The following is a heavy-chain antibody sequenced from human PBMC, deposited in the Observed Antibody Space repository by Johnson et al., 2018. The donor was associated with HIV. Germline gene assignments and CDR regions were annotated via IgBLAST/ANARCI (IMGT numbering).Heavy chain of an antibody. V-gene: IGHV3-66*02. Sequence: VQLVESGGGLVQPGGSLRLSCAASGFTFSSYAMHWVRQAPGKGLEWVSVIYSGGSTYYADSVKGRFTISRDTSKNTLYLQRNSLRAEDTAVYYCARGPGGFGAFDIWGQGTMVTVSS. CDR1: GFTFSSYA. CDR3: ARGPGGFGAFDI. CDR2: IYSGGST. J-gene: IGHJ3*02. D-gene: IGHD2-8*02.